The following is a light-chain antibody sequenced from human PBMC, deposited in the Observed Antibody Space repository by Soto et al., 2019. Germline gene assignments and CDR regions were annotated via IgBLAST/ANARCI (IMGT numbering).Light chain of an antibody. J-gene: IGKJ3*01. V-gene: IGKV3-11*01. CDR3: QQRSNWLPIT. Sequence: EIVLTQSPATLSLSPGERATLSCRASQSVSSYLAWYQQKPGQAPRLLIYDASNRATGIPPRFSGSGSGTDFTLTISSLEPEDFAVYYCQQRSNWLPITFGPGTRVDIK. CDR1: QSVSSY. CDR2: DAS.